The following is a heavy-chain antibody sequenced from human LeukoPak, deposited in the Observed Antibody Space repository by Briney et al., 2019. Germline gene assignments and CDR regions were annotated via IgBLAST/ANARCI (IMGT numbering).Heavy chain of an antibody. V-gene: IGHV3-23*01. CDR2: IGGSGGST. CDR1: GFIVNNIY. Sequence: PGGSLRLSCAASGFIVNNIYMTWVRQAPGKGLEWVSIIGGSGGSTYYADSVKGRFTISRDNSRNTLYLQMNSLRAEDTAVYYCARRGADYGDFDFWGQGTLVTVSS. D-gene: IGHD4-17*01. CDR3: ARRGADYGDFDF. J-gene: IGHJ4*02.